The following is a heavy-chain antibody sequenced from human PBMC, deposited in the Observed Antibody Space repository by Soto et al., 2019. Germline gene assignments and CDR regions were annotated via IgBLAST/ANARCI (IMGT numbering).Heavy chain of an antibody. CDR2: IYYSGTT. Sequence: SETLSLTCAVSGYSISSRNWWGWIRQPPGKGLEWIGYIYYSGTTYYNPSLKRRVTMSVDTSKNQFSLKLTSVTAVDTAVYYCARREIQGPIDYCGQGNLVTVSS. D-gene: IGHD1-26*01. CDR3: ARREIQGPIDY. CDR1: GYSISSRNW. V-gene: IGHV4-28*01. J-gene: IGHJ4*02.